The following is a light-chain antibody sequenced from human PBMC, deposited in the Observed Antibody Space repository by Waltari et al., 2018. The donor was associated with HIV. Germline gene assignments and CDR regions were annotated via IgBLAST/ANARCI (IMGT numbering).Light chain of an antibody. Sequence: SSALTQPPSVSVAPGKTARITCGGENIERKSVHWYQQQPGQSPLLVIYYDTDRPSGIPERFSGSNSGDTATLTISRVGDGDEADYFCQVWDSTSDHVVFGGGTKLTVL. CDR3: QVWDSTSDHVV. J-gene: IGLJ3*02. CDR1: NIERKS. V-gene: IGLV3-21*04. CDR2: YDT.